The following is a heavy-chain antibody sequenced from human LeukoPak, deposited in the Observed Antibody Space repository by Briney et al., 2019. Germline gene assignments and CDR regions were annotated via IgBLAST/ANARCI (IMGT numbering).Heavy chain of an antibody. CDR1: GGSISSSSYY. Sequence: PSETLSLTCTVSGGSISSSSYYWGWLRQPPGKGLEGIGSIYYSGSTYYNPSLKSRVTISVDTSKNQFSLKLSSVTAADTAVYYCARHVSAYSSGLPYYMDVWGKGTTVTVSS. J-gene: IGHJ6*03. V-gene: IGHV4-39*01. CDR2: IYYSGST. D-gene: IGHD6-19*01. CDR3: ARHVSAYSSGLPYYMDV.